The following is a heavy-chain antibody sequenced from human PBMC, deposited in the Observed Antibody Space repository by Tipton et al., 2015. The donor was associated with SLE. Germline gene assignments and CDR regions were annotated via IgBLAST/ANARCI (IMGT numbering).Heavy chain of an antibody. CDR2: IDSEGDT. D-gene: IGHD6-19*01. J-gene: IGHJ4*02. Sequence: GSLRLSCAASGFTFSSYWMHWVRQPPGKGLEWVSAIDSEGDTYYPGSVKGRFTISRENAKNYLYLQMNSLTAGDTAVYYCAGALGGHYWLGPPNLDYWGQGTLVTVSS. CDR3: AGALGGHYWLGPPNLDY. CDR1: GFTFSSYW. V-gene: IGHV3-13*01.